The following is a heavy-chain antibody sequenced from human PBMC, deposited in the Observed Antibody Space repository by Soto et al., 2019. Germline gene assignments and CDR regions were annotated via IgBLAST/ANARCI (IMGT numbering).Heavy chain of an antibody. D-gene: IGHD2-15*01. CDR2: INSDGSST. J-gene: IGHJ4*02. CDR1: GFTFSSYW. V-gene: IGHV3-74*01. Sequence: EVQLVESGGGLVQPGGSLTLSCAASGFTFSSYWMHWVRQAPGKGLVWVSRINSDGSSTRYADSVKGRFTISRANAKNTLYLQMNSLRAEDTAVYYCVRTSLVVAAATREDYWGQGTLVTVS. CDR3: VRTSLVVAAATREDY.